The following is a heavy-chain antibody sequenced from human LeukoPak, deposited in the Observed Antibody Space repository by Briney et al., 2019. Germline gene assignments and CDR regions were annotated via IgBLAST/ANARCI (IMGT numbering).Heavy chain of an antibody. V-gene: IGHV5-51*01. D-gene: IGHD3-3*01. Sequence: LGESLKISCKGSGYSFTSYWIGWVRQMPGEGLGWGVIIYPGDSDTRYSPSFQGQVTISADTSISTAYLQWSSLKASDTAMYYCARHFANYYYYMDVWGKGTTVTVSS. CDR2: IYPGDSDT. J-gene: IGHJ6*03. CDR1: GYSFTSYW. CDR3: ARHFANYYYYMDV.